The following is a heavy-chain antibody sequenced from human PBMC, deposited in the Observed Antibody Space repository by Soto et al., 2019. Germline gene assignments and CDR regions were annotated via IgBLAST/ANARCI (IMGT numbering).Heavy chain of an antibody. D-gene: IGHD3-3*01. CDR1: GGSISSSSYY. V-gene: IGHV4-39*01. J-gene: IGHJ6*02. Sequence: SETLSLTCTVSGGSISSSSYYWGWIRQPPGKGLEWIGSIYYSGSTYYNPSLKSRVTISVDTSKNQFSLKLGSVTAADTAVYYCASPAWSGYRSGGRDVWGQGTTVTVSS. CDR2: IYYSGST. CDR3: ASPAWSGYRSGGRDV.